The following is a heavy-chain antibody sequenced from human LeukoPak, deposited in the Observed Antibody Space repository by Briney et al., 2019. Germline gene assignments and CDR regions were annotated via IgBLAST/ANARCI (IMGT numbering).Heavy chain of an antibody. CDR1: GYSFTSYW. Sequence: SLLISSKGSGYSFTSYWISWVRQMPGQGLEWMGRIDPSDTYTNYSPSFQGHVTISADKSISTAYLQWSSLKASDTAMYYCARIASYSSSHEFDYWGQGTMVTVSS. V-gene: IGHV5-10-1*01. CDR3: ARIASYSSSHEFDY. J-gene: IGHJ4*02. D-gene: IGHD6-6*01. CDR2: IDPSDTYT.